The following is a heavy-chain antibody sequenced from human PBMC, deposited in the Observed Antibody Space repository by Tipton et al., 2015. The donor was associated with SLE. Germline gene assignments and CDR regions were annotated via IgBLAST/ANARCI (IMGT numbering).Heavy chain of an antibody. V-gene: IGHV4-39*07. CDR2: IYYSGRT. D-gene: IGHD3-22*01. J-gene: IGHJ5*02. Sequence: TLSLTCTVSGGSITSNSFYWGWVRQPPGKGLEWIGSIYYSGRTYYNPSLKSRVIISVDTSKNQFSLKLTSVTAADTAVYFCARGELIEGFDPWGQGTLVTVAA. CDR3: ARGELIEGFDP. CDR1: GGSITSNSFY.